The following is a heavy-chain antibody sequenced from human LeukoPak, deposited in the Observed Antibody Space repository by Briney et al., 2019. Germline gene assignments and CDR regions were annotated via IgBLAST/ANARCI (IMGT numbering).Heavy chain of an antibody. J-gene: IGHJ4*02. CDR1: GYTFTSYY. D-gene: IGHD3-22*01. V-gene: IGHV1-46*01. Sequence: GASVKVSCKASGYTFTSYYMHWVRQAPGQGLEWMGIINPSGGSTSYAQKFQGRVTISVDTSKNQFSLKLSSVTAADTAVYYCARGIDTAMVTWEKDYYDSSGYHYFDYWGQGTLVTVSS. CDR3: ARGIDTAMVTWEKDYYDSSGYHYFDY. CDR2: INPSGGST.